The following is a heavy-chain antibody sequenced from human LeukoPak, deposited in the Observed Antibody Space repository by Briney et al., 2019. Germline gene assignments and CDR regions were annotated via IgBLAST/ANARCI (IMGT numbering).Heavy chain of an antibody. CDR2: IYSSGST. CDR3: ARLLTNYYYDSSGYYD. Sequence: SETLSLTCTVSGDSISSGGYCWNWFRQHPGKGLEWIGYIYSSGSTFYNPSLKSRVIISVDTSKNQFSLKLSSVTAADTALYYCARLLTNYYYDSSGYYDWGQGTLVTVSS. CDR1: GDSISSGGYC. J-gene: IGHJ4*02. V-gene: IGHV4-31*03. D-gene: IGHD3-22*01.